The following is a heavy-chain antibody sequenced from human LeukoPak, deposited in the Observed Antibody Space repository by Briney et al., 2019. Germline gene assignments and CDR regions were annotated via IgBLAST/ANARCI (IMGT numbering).Heavy chain of an antibody. CDR2: IKSKTDGGTT. D-gene: IGHD3-3*01. CDR1: GFTLSNAC. V-gene: IGHV3-15*01. CDR3: TTITTSAFRSGYYSIY. Sequence: RSQRPYCAATGFTLSNACMRWVRQAPGTGLHSVGRIKSKTDGGTTDYAAPVKGRFTISRDDSKNTLYLQMNSLKTEDPAVYYCTTITTSAFRSGYYSIYWGQGTLVTVSS. J-gene: IGHJ4*02.